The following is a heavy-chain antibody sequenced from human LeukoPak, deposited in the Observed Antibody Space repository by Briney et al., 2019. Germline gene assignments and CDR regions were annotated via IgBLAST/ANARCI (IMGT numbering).Heavy chain of an antibody. CDR2: IYTSGST. D-gene: IGHD6-13*01. Sequence: PSETLSLTCTVSGASISSYYWSWVRQPAGEGVERIGRIYTSGSTNYKPSLKSRVTMSVDTSKNQFSLKLTSGTAADTAVYYCARDGVENSSWYPLASWGPGTLVTVSS. CDR3: ARDGVENSSWYPLAS. CDR1: GASISSYY. J-gene: IGHJ5*02. V-gene: IGHV4-4*07.